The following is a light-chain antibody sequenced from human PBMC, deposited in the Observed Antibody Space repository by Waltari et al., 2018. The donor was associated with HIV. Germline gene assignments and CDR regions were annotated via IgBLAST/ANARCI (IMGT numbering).Light chain of an antibody. CDR2: SVS. CDR3: ISYTSNTTGV. Sequence: QSALTQPASVSGSLGQSITISCTGTRGDIGDYNYVSCYQQHPGEVPKVLIFSVSNRPSGVSSRFSASKAGNPASLTLSGRQAKDKADYSCISYTSNTTGVSGGGTKLTFL. V-gene: IGLV2-14*03. CDR1: RGDIGDYNY. J-gene: IGLJ3*02.